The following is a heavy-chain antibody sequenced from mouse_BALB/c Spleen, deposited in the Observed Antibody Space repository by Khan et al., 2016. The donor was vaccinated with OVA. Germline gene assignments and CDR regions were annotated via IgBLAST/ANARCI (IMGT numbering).Heavy chain of an antibody. V-gene: IGHV1-77*01. D-gene: IGHD1-2*01. J-gene: IGHJ3*01. CDR1: GYTFTEYY. CDR2: ISPGSGDT. CDR3: ARRNYFGYTFAY. Sequence: QVQLQQSGAELARPGASVKLSCKASGYTFTEYYINWVKQRTGQGLEWIGEISPGSGDTYYNEKFKGKATLTADKSSSTAYMQLSNLTSEASAVEFRARRNYFGYTFAYWGQGTLVTVSA.